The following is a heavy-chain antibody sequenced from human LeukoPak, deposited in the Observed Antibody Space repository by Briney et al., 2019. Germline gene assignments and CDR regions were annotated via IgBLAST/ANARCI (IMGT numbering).Heavy chain of an antibody. Sequence: SVKVSCKASGGTFSSYAISWVRQAPGQGLEWMGGIIPIFGTANYAQKFQGRVTITTDESTSTAYMELSSLRSEDTAVYYCARDRIIAARPKEKSGSHTINYYYYTDVWGKGTTVTVSS. CDR1: GGTFSSYA. CDR2: IIPIFGTA. CDR3: ARDRIIAARPKEKSGSHTINYYYYTDV. V-gene: IGHV1-69*05. D-gene: IGHD6-6*01. J-gene: IGHJ6*03.